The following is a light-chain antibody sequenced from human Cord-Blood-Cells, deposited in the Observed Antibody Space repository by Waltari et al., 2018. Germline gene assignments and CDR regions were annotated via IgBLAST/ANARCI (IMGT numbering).Light chain of an antibody. Sequence: EIVLTQSPGTLSLSPGERATLSCRASQSVSSSYLAWYQQKPGQAPRLLIYGASSRATGIPDRFSCSRSGTDFTLTISRLEPEDFAVYYCQQYGSSPLTFGGGTKVEIK. V-gene: IGKV3-20*01. CDR3: QQYGSSPLT. CDR2: GAS. CDR1: QSVSSSY. J-gene: IGKJ4*01.